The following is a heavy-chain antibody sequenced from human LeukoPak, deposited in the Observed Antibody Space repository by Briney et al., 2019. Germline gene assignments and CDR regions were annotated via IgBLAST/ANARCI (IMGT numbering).Heavy chain of an antibody. D-gene: IGHD2-15*01. CDR2: IHHSGGS. V-gene: IGHV4-59*08. J-gene: IGHJ4*02. Sequence: SETLSLTCTVSGGSISGNYWSWIRQPPGKGLEWIGYIHHSGGSDYNPSLKSRVTISADSSKNQFSLQLNSVTAADTAVYYCARHDSSGWFFVSWGQGTLVTVSS. CDR1: GGSISGNY. CDR3: ARHDSSGWFFVS.